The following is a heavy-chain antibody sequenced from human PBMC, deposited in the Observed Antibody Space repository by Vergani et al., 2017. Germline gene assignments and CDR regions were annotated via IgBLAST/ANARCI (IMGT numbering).Heavy chain of an antibody. CDR1: GDSINGGDYY. CDR2: IYYSGIT. D-gene: IGHD5-24*01. J-gene: IGHJ4*02. V-gene: IGHV4-30-4*08. CDR3: ARARGYNYSSLH. Sequence: QVQLQESGPGQVKPSQTLSITCSVSGDSINGGDYYWGWIRETPGKGLEWLGYIYYSGITYYSPSFRARLSMSVDTSKIQFSLKLTSVTAADTAVYYCARARGYNYSSLHWGRGTLVTVSS.